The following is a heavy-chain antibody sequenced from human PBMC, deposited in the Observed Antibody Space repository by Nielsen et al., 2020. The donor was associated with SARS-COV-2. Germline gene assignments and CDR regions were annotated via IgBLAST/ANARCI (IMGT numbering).Heavy chain of an antibody. Sequence: GGSLRLSCAASGFTFSSYGMHWVRQAPGKGLEWVAVISYDGSNKYYADSVKGRFTISRDNSKNTLYLQMNSLRAEDTAVYYCAKDPARILTGYYFDYWGQGTLVTVSS. CDR2: ISYDGSNK. CDR1: GFTFSSYG. CDR3: AKDPARILTGYYFDY. J-gene: IGHJ4*02. D-gene: IGHD3-9*01. V-gene: IGHV3-30*18.